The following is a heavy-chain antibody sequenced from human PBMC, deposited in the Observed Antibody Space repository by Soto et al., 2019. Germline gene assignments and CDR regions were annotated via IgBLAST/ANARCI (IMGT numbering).Heavy chain of an antibody. V-gene: IGHV3-23*01. CDR1: GFIFSSYA. Sequence: GGSLRLSCAASGFIFSSYAMSWGRQAPGKGLEWVSVISYSGGSTYYADSVKGRFTISRDNSKNTLYLQMNSLRVEDTAVYYCAKDLHGSGSYYYGMDVWGQGTTVTVSS. CDR3: AKDLHGSGSYYYGMDV. J-gene: IGHJ6*02. CDR2: ISYSGGST. D-gene: IGHD3-10*01.